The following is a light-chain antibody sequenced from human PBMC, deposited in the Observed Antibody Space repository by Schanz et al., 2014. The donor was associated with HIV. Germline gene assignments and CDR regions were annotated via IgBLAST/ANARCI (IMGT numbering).Light chain of an antibody. CDR3: QKYNSAPQT. Sequence: DIQMTQSPSSLSASVRDRVTIACRASQDISNHLDWYQQKPGKVPKLLIYAASTLQSGVPSRFSGSGSGTDFTLTISSLQPEDVATYYCQKYNSAPQTFGQGTKVEIK. J-gene: IGKJ1*01. CDR2: AAS. V-gene: IGKV1-27*01. CDR1: QDISNH.